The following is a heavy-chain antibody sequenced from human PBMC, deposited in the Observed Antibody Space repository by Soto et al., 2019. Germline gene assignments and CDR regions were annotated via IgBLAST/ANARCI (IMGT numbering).Heavy chain of an antibody. CDR3: ARDTKYYDFWSGYSTTWFDP. V-gene: IGHV4-59*01. CDR1: GGSISSYY. J-gene: IGHJ5*02. Sequence: SETLSLTCTVSGGSISSYYWSWIRQPPGKGLEWTGYIYYSGSTNYNPSLKSRVTISVDTSKNQFSLKLSSVTAADTAVYYCARDTKYYDFWSGYSTTWFDPWGQGTLVTVSS. D-gene: IGHD3-3*01. CDR2: IYYSGST.